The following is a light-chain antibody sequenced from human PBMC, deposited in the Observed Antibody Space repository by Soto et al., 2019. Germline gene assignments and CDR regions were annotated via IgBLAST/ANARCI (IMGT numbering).Light chain of an antibody. CDR1: QTISSW. CDR3: QHYTLYSAS. Sequence: DIQMTQSPSTLSGSVGDRVTITCRASQTISSWLAWYQQKPGKAPKLLIYKASTLKSGVPSRFSGSGSGTDFTLTISSLQPDDFATYYCQHYTLYSASFGPGTKVDIK. J-gene: IGKJ3*01. CDR2: KAS. V-gene: IGKV1-5*03.